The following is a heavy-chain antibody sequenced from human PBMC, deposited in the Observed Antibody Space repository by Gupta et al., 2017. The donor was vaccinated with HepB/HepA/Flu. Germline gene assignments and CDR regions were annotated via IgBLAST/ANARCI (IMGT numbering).Heavy chain of an antibody. CDR3: VRDKTSVAGTGFDH. D-gene: IGHD6-19*01. J-gene: IGHJ4*02. CDR2: ISWNRRRI. V-gene: IGHV3-9*01. Sequence: EVQLVESGGGLVQPGRSLRLSCSASGFIFEDYAMHWVRQVPGKGLKWVSGISWNRRRIDYADSVKGRFTISRDDVKKSLYLEMNSLRPEDTALYYCVRDKTSVAGTGFDHWGQGTLGTVSS. CDR1: GFIFEDYA.